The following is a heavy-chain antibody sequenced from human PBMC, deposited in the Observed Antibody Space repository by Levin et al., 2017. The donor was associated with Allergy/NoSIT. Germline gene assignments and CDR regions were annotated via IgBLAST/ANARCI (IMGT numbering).Heavy chain of an antibody. D-gene: IGHD2-8*02. CDR3: VKGSYCTGGVCYFGLGY. V-gene: IGHV3-64D*06. Sequence: GESLKISCSASGFTFSSYAMHWVRQAPGKGLEYVSAISSNGGSTYYADSVKGRFTISRDNSKNTLYLQMSSLRAEDTAVYYCVKGSYCTGGVCYFGLGYWGQGTLVTVSS. J-gene: IGHJ4*02. CDR1: GFTFSSYA. CDR2: ISSNGGST.